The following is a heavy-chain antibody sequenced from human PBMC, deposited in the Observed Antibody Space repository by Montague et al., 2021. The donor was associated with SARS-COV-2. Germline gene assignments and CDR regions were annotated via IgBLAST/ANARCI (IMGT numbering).Heavy chain of an antibody. CDR2: INHSGST. Sequence: SETRSLTCAVYGGSFSGYYWSWIRQPPGKGLEWIGEINHSGSTNXNPSLKGRVTISVDTSKNQFSLKLSSVTAADTAVYYCARARQDVVVPALGIGAYYYYYYMDVWGKGTTVTVS. J-gene: IGHJ6*03. CDR3: ARARQDVVVPALGIGAYYYYYYMDV. D-gene: IGHD2-2*01. V-gene: IGHV4-34*01. CDR1: GGSFSGYY.